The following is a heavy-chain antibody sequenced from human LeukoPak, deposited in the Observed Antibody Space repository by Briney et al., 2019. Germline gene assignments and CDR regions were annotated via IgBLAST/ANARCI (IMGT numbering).Heavy chain of an antibody. Sequence: PVGSLRLSCAASGFTFSSYGMHWVRQAPGKGLEWVAIIWYDGTNKYYADSVKGRFTISRDNSKNTLYLQMNSLRAEDTAVYYCARSKGSTINAFDIWGQATIVTVSS. J-gene: IGHJ3*02. V-gene: IGHV3-33*01. CDR2: IWYDGTNK. CDR3: ARSKGSTINAFDI. D-gene: IGHD5/OR15-5a*01. CDR1: GFTFSSYG.